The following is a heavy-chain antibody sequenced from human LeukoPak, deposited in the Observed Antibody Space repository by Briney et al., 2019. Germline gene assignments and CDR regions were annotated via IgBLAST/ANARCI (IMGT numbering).Heavy chain of an antibody. Sequence: SETLSLTCTVSGGSISSSSYYWGWIRPPPGKGLEWIVSIYYSGSTYYNPSLKSRVTISVDTSKNQFSLKLSSVTAADTAVYYCARQYYDFWSGYLADYYYYYMDVWGKGTTVTVSS. CDR1: GGSISSSSYY. CDR2: IYYSGST. V-gene: IGHV4-39*01. J-gene: IGHJ6*03. D-gene: IGHD3-3*01. CDR3: ARQYYDFWSGYLADYYYYYMDV.